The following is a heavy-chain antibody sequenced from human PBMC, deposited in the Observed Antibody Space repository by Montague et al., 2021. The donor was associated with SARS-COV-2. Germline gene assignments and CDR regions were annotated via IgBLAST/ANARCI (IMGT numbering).Heavy chain of an antibody. CDR3: AHRPTLYSGYVASPFDP. Sequence: PALVKPTQTLTLTCIFSGFSLSTSGVGVGWIRQPPGKALEWLALIYWDDDKRYSPSLKSRLTITKDTSKNQVVLTMTNMDPVDTATYYCAHRPTLYSGYVASPFDPWGQGTLVTVSS. CDR1: GFSLSTSGVG. CDR2: IYWDDDK. D-gene: IGHD5-12*01. J-gene: IGHJ5*02. V-gene: IGHV2-5*02.